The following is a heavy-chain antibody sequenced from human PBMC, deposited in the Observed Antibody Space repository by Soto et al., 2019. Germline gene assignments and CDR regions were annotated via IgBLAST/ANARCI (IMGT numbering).Heavy chain of an antibody. Sequence: EVQLVESGGGLVQPGGSLRLSCAAYGFTFSGSWMHWVRQAPGKGLVWVSRINGDGSGTSYADFVKGRFTVSRDDAKNTLFLQMSGLRAEDTAVYYCARGIFGSGTANDYWGQGTLVSVS. CDR1: GFTFSGSW. D-gene: IGHD3-10*01. V-gene: IGHV3-74*01. CDR3: ARGIFGSGTANDY. J-gene: IGHJ4*02. CDR2: INGDGSGT.